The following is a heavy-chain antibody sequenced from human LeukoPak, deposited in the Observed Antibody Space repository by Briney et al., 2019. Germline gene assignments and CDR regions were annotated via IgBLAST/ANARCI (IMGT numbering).Heavy chain of an antibody. CDR1: GGSISSGGYY. Sequence: SQTLSLTCTVSGGSISSGGYYWSWIRQHPGKGLEWIGYIYYSGSTYYNPSLKSRVTISVDTSKNQFSLKLSSVTASDTAVYYCAGVSSYYMDVWGKGTTVTVSS. CDR3: AGVSSYYMDV. D-gene: IGHD3-10*01. V-gene: IGHV4-31*03. CDR2: IYYSGST. J-gene: IGHJ6*03.